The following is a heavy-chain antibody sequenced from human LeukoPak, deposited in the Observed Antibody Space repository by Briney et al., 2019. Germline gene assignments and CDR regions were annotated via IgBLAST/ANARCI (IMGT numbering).Heavy chain of an antibody. CDR1: GFTFSSYE. Sequence: GGSLRLSCAASGFTFSSYEMNWVRQAPGKGLEWVSYISSSGSTIYYADSVKGRLTISRDNAKNSLYLQMNSLRAEDTAVYYCARDHGGGVMWYFDYWGQGTLVTVSS. CDR2: ISSSGSTI. J-gene: IGHJ4*02. CDR3: ARDHGGGVMWYFDY. V-gene: IGHV3-48*03. D-gene: IGHD3-16*01.